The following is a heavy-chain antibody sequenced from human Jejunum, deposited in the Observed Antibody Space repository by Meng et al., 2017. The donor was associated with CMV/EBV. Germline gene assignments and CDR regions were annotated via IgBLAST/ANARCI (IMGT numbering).Heavy chain of an antibody. D-gene: IGHD3-10*01. CDR3: LCGTGGSV. CDR1: GGALSSSSYY. V-gene: IGHV4-39*07. CDR2: IYYSGST. Sequence: HPQSQVSGPGLVKPAASLSLPCPVSGGALSSSSYYWGWIRQPPGKGLEWIGSIYYSGSTYYNPSLKRRVTISVDTSKNQFFLKLSSVTAADTAVYHCLCGTGGSVWGQGTLVTVSS. J-gene: IGHJ1*01.